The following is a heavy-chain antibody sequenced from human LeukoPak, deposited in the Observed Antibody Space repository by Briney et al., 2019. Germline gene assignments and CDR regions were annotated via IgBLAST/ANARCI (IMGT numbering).Heavy chain of an antibody. CDR1: GSSISSYY. CDR2: IYTSGST. V-gene: IGHV4-4*07. Sequence: KTSETLSLTCTVSGSSISSYYWSWIRQPAGKGLEWIGRIYTSGSTNYNPSLKSRVTISLDTSKNQFSLKLSSLTAADTAVFYCARVVGKGAFDIWGQGSVVTVSS. CDR3: ARVVGKGAFDI. D-gene: IGHD1-26*01. J-gene: IGHJ3*02.